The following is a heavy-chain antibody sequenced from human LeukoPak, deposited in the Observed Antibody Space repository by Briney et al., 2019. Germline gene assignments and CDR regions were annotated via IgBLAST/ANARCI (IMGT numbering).Heavy chain of an antibody. J-gene: IGHJ4*02. Sequence: PSETLSLTCTVSGYSISSGYYWGWIRQPPGKGLEWIGSIYHSGSTYYNPSLKSRVTISVDTSKNQFSLKLTSVTSADTAVYYCARDAGATAYWGQGALVTVSS. D-gene: IGHD4/OR15-4a*01. V-gene: IGHV4-38-2*02. CDR1: GYSISSGYY. CDR3: ARDAGATAY. CDR2: IYHSGST.